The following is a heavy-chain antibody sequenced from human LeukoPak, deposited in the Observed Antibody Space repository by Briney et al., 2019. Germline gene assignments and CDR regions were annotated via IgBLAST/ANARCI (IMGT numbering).Heavy chain of an antibody. CDR1: GFIFSNYG. D-gene: IGHD4-11*01. Sequence: PAGSLRLSCAASGFIFSNYGIHWVRQAPGKGLEWVALISYDGSNKYYADSVKGRFTISRDNAKNTLYLQMNSLRAEDTAVYYCARSDYFDPWGQGTLVTVFS. CDR3: ARSDYFDP. V-gene: IGHV3-30*03. J-gene: IGHJ5*02. CDR2: ISYDGSNK.